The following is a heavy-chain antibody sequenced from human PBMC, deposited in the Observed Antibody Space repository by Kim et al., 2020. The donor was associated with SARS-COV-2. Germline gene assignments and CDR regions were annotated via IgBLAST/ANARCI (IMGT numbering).Heavy chain of an antibody. CDR1: GGTFSSYA. V-gene: IGHV1-69*13. CDR2: IIPIFGTA. J-gene: IGHJ5*02. CDR3: ARAYWAKRIAAAGLHYNWFDP. D-gene: IGHD6-13*01. Sequence: SVKVSCKASGGTFSSYAISWVRQAPGQGLEWMGGIIPIFGTANYAQKFQGRVTITADESTSTAYMELSSLRSEDTAVYYCARAYWAKRIAAAGLHYNWFDPWGQGTLVTVSS.